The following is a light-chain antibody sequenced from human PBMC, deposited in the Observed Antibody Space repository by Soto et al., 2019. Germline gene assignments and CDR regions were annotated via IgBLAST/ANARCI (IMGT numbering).Light chain of an antibody. CDR1: QSLSSN. V-gene: IGKV3-15*01. Sequence: EIVMTQSPATLSVSPGERVTRSCRASQSLSSNLAWYQQKPGQAPRLLIYGASTRATDIPARFSGSGSGTEFTLTISSLQSEDFAVYFCQQYNNWPLAFGQGTRLEIK. J-gene: IGKJ5*01. CDR2: GAS. CDR3: QQYNNWPLA.